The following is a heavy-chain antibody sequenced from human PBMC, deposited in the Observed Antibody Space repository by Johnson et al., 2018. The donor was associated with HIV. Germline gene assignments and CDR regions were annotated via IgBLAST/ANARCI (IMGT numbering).Heavy chain of an antibody. CDR1: GFTFSTYG. V-gene: IGHV3-NL1*01. Sequence: QVQLVESGGGVVQPGRSLRLSCAASGFTFSTYGMHWVRQAPGKGLEWVSLIYSGENTKYADSVKGRFTISRDSSKNTLFLQLNSLRPEDTAVYYCARVSLAYSYGYDALDIWGQGTMVTVSS. D-gene: IGHD5-18*01. J-gene: IGHJ3*02. CDR2: IYSGENT. CDR3: ARVSLAYSYGYDALDI.